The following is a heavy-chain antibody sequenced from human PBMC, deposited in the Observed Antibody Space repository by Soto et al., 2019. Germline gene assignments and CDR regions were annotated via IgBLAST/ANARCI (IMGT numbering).Heavy chain of an antibody. CDR3: ARGITMIVVVTVGGMDV. CDR2: INPNSGGT. D-gene: IGHD3-22*01. Sequence: QVQLVQSGAEVKKPGASVKVSCKASGYTFTGYYMHWVRQAPGQGLEWMGWINPNSGGTNYAQKFQGRVTMTSDTSINTAYMELSRLRSDDTAVYYCARGITMIVVVTVGGMDVWGQGTTVTVSS. V-gene: IGHV1-2*02. CDR1: GYTFTGYY. J-gene: IGHJ6*02.